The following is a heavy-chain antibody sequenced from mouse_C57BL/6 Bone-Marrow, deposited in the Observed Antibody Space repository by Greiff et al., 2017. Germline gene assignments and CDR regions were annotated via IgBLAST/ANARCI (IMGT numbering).Heavy chain of an antibody. V-gene: IGHV1-50*01. D-gene: IGHD1-1*01. CDR3: ARVRYYCSSPYCYDY. Sequence: QVQLQQPGAELVKPGASVKLSCKASGYTFTSYWMQWVKQRPGQGLEWIGEIDPSDSYTNYNQKFKGKATLTVDTSSSTAYMQLSSLTSEDSAVYYCARVRYYCSSPYCYDYWGQGTTLTVSS. CDR1: GYTFTSYW. J-gene: IGHJ2*01. CDR2: IDPSDSYT.